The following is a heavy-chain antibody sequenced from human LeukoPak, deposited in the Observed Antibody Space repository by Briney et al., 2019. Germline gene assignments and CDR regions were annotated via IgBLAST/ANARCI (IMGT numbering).Heavy chain of an antibody. J-gene: IGHJ6*03. V-gene: IGHV1-69*05. D-gene: IGHD3-3*01. CDR1: GGTFSSYA. CDR3: ARVVRFLDRYYYYYMDV. Sequence: GASVKVSCKASGGTFSSYAISWVRQAPGQGLEWIGGIIPIFGTANYAQKFQGRVTITTDESTSTAYMELSSLRSEDTAVYYCARVVRFLDRYYYYYMDVWGKGTTVTVSS. CDR2: IIPIFGTA.